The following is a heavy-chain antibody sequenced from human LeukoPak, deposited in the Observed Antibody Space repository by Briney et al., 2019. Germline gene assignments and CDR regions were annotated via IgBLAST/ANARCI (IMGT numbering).Heavy chain of an antibody. V-gene: IGHV4-39*01. J-gene: IGHJ4*02. Sequence: SETLSLTCTVSGGSISSSSYYWGWIRQPPGKGLEWIGSIYYSGSTYYNPSLKSRVTISVDTSKNQFSLKLSSVTAADTAVYYCARLVGATYYFDYWGQGTLVTVSS. D-gene: IGHD1-26*01. CDR3: ARLVGATYYFDY. CDR2: IYYSGST. CDR1: GGSISSSSYY.